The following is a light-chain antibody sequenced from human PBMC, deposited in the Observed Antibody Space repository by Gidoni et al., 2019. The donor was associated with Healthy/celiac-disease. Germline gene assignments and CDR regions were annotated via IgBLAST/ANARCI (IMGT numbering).Light chain of an antibody. CDR1: QSLLHSNGTNS. V-gene: IGKV2-28*01. J-gene: IGKJ1*01. CDR3: MQALQTRT. Sequence: DIVMTQSPLSLPVTPGEPASISCRSSQSLLHSNGTNSLDWYLQKPGQSPQLLIYLGSNRASGVPDRFSGSGSGTDFTLKISRVEAEDVGVYYCMQALQTRTFGQGTKVEIK. CDR2: LGS.